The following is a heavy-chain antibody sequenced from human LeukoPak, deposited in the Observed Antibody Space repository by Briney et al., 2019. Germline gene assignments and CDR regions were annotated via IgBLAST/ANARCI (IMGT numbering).Heavy chain of an antibody. CDR2: IFPSGGEI. Sequence: GSLRLSCAASGFTFSTFAMIWVRQPPGKGLGWVSSIFPSGGEIHYADSVRGRFTISRDNSKSTLSLQMNSLRAEDTAIYYCATYRQVLLPFESWGQGTLDTVSS. CDR3: ATYRQVLLPFES. V-gene: IGHV3-23*01. D-gene: IGHD2-8*02. CDR1: GFTFSTFA. J-gene: IGHJ4*02.